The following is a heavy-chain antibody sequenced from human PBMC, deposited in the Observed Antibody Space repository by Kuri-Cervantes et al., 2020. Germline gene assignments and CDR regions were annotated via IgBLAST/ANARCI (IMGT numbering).Heavy chain of an antibody. CDR1: GYTFTYRY. V-gene: IGHV1-2*04. D-gene: IGHD3-10*01. J-gene: IGHJ5*02. CDR2: INPNSGGT. Sequence: ASVKVSCKASGYTFTYRYLHWVRQAPGQGLEWMGWINPNSGGTNYAQKFQGWVTMTRDTSISTAYMELSRLRSDDTAVYYCARDRITMVRGVSNWFDPWGQGTLVTVSS. CDR3: ARDRITMVRGVSNWFDP.